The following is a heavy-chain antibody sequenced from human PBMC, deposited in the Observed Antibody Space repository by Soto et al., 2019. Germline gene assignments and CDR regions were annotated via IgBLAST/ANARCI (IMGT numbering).Heavy chain of an antibody. Sequence: PSETLSLTCTVSGGSISSSSYYWGWIRQPPGKGLEWIGSIYYSGSTYYNPSLKSRVTISVDTSKNQFSLKLSSVTAADTAVYYCAGQGGPHRGSTNWFDPWGQGTLVTVSS. CDR3: AGQGGPHRGSTNWFDP. CDR2: IYYSGST. J-gene: IGHJ5*02. D-gene: IGHD3-16*01. V-gene: IGHV4-39*01. CDR1: GGSISSSSYY.